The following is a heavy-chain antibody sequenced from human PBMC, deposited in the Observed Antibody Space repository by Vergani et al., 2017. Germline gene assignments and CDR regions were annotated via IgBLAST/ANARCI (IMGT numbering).Heavy chain of an antibody. CDR1: GGTFSSYA. CDR3: ARDYYYGSVSVPYFDD. J-gene: IGHJ4*02. Sequence: QVQLVQSGAEVKKPGSSLKVSCKASGGTFSSYAISWVRQAPGQGLEWMGRIIAILGIANYAQNFQGRVTITADTSTSTAYMEMSSLRSEDTAVYYCARDYYYGSVSVPYFDDWGQGTLVTVSS. CDR2: IIAILGIA. D-gene: IGHD3-10*01. V-gene: IGHV1-69*04.